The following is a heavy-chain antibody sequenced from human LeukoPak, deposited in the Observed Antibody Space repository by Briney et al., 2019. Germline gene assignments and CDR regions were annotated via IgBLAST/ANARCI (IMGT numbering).Heavy chain of an antibody. V-gene: IGHV3-21*01. Sequence: GGSLRLSCAASGFTFSSYSMNWVRQAPGKGLEWVSSISSSSSYIYYADSVKGRFTISRDKAKNSLYLQMNSLRAEDTAVYYCARDGRRGYDFWSSFDYWGQGTLVTVSS. CDR1: GFTFSSYS. CDR2: ISSSSSYI. J-gene: IGHJ4*02. D-gene: IGHD3-3*01. CDR3: ARDGRRGYDFWSSFDY.